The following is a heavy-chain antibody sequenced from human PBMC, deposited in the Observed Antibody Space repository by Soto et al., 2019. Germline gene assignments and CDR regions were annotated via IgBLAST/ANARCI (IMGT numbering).Heavy chain of an antibody. Sequence: QVQLRQWGAGLLKPSETLSLTCVVSGGSFTDYKWTWIRQSPEKGLEWIGEIRHNGDTDSKPSLRSRLTTSLDTSKNQFSLHLSSVTSADTAVYFGAGGPDYGDYDSWGQGTLVTVSS. CDR3: AGGPDYGDYDS. J-gene: IGHJ5*01. CDR2: IRHNGDT. D-gene: IGHD4-17*01. CDR1: GGSFTDYK. V-gene: IGHV4-34*01.